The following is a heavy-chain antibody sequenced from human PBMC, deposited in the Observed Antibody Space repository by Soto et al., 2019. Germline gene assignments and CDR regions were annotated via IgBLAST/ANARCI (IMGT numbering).Heavy chain of an antibody. Sequence: SETLSLTCAVYGGSFSGYYWSWIRQPPGKGLEWIGEINHSGSTNYNPSLKSRVTTSVDTSKNQFSLKLSSVTAADTAVYYCARGVSSSRGVWFDPWGQGTLVTVSS. CDR1: GGSFSGYY. V-gene: IGHV4-34*01. CDR3: ARGVSSSRGVWFDP. D-gene: IGHD6-13*01. J-gene: IGHJ5*02. CDR2: INHSGST.